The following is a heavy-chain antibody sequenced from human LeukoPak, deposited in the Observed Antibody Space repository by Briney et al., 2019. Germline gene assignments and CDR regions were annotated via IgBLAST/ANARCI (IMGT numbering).Heavy chain of an antibody. J-gene: IGHJ6*02. CDR1: GSSFSTFA. CDR2: IGISPGYM. D-gene: IGHD3-22*01. CDR3: ARGTTYNHDRSGRYGMDV. V-gene: IGHV3-21*01. Sequence: GGSLRLSCAAPGSSFSTFAMNWVRQAPGKGLEWVSSIGISPGYMYYADSVKGRFTISRDNAKNSLYLQMNSLRAEGTAMYYCARGTTYNHDRSGRYGMDVWGQGTTVTVSS.